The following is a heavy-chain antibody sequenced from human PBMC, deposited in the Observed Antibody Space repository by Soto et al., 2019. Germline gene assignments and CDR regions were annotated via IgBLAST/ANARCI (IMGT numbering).Heavy chain of an antibody. CDR1: GFSLNNYW. D-gene: IGHD5-12*01. Sequence: GGSLRLSCAVSGFSLNNYWMHWVRQRPGKGLVWVARIYRDGTTSYADSVKGRFTISRDNAKNTVSLQMNSLKDEDTAVYYCMRGNTGYGKFDYCGQRTLVTVSS. V-gene: IGHV3-74*01. CDR3: MRGNTGYGKFDY. CDR2: IYRDGTT. J-gene: IGHJ4*02.